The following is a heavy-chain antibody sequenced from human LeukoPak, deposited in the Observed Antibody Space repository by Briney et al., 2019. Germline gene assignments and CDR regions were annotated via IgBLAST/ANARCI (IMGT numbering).Heavy chain of an antibody. CDR1: GFTFNTYA. D-gene: IGHD6-19*01. CDR3: AKPVSGGLAVTADWFHP. J-gene: IGHJ5*01. CDR2: INANSGTT. V-gene: IGHV3-23*01. Sequence: GGSLRLSCAASGFTFNTYAMSWVRQPPGKGLEWVSTINANSGTTSYAASVRGRFTISRDNSKNTLYLQVNTLRADDTATYYCAKPVSGGLAVTADWFHPWGQGTLVVVSS.